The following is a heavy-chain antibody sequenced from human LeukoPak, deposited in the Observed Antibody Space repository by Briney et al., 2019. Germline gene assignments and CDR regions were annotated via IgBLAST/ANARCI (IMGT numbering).Heavy chain of an antibody. D-gene: IGHD3-22*01. CDR3: ARQRAPLVVVPD. CDR1: GGTFSSYA. J-gene: IGHJ4*02. CDR2: IIPIFGTA. V-gene: IGHV1-69*06. Sequence: VASVKVSCKASGGTFSSYAISWVRQAPGQGLEWMGGIIPIFGTANYAQKFQGRVTITADKSTSTAYMELSSLRSEDTAVYYCARQRAPLVVVPDWGQGTLVTVSS.